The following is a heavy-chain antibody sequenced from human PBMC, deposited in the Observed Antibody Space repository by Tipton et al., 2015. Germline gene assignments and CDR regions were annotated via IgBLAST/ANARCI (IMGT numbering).Heavy chain of an antibody. CDR1: SDSISKYY. J-gene: IGHJ4*02. CDR3: ARGALSYYDSSGRWLAY. Sequence: LRLSCSVSSDSISKYYWSWIRQPPGKELEWIGYIQYSGSTNYNPSLKSRVTISVDTSKTQFSLKMSSVTASDTAVYYCARGALSYYDSSGRWLAYWGQGTLVTVSS. D-gene: IGHD3-22*01. CDR2: IQYSGST. V-gene: IGHV4-59*01.